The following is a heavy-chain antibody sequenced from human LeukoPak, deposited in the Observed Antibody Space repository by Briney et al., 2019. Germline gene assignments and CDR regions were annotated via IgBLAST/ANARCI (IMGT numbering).Heavy chain of an antibody. J-gene: IGHJ4*02. CDR1: GFSLSTSGMC. D-gene: IGHD1-26*01. CDR2: IDWDDDK. V-gene: IGHV2-70*01. CDR3: ARIRRPIGSFDY. Sequence: SGPALVKPTQTLTLTCTFSGFSLSTSGMCVSWIRQPPGKALEWLALIDWDDDKYYSTSLETRLTISKDTSKNQVVLTMTNMDPVDTATYYCARIRRPIGSFDYWGQGTLVTVSS.